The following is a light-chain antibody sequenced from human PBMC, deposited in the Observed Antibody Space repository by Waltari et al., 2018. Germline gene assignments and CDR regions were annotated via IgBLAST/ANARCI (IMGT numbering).Light chain of an antibody. CDR2: HAF. CDR3: QQRANWPPLT. V-gene: IGKV3-11*01. J-gene: IGKJ4*01. CDR1: HSIGSY. Sequence: EIVLTQSPATLSLSPGERATLSCRASHSIGSYVAWYQQKPGQAPRLLIPHAFHRAPGIPARFSGSGSGTDFILTISSLEPQDFAVYYCQQRANWPPLTFGGGTKVEIK.